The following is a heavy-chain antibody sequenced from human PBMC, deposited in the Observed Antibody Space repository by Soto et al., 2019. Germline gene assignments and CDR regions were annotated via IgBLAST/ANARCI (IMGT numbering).Heavy chain of an antibody. J-gene: IGHJ4*02. V-gene: IGHV1-69*06. Sequence: SVKVSCKPSGDTFSSYSFSWVRQVPGQGLEWMGGFSPIFGAPNYAQKFQGRVTITADTSTSTAYMELSSLRSDDTAVYYCAREGDMKFHSDSSDEPGYWGQGTLVTVSS. CDR2: FSPIFGAP. CDR3: AREGDMKFHSDSSDEPGY. CDR1: GDTFSSYS. D-gene: IGHD3-22*01.